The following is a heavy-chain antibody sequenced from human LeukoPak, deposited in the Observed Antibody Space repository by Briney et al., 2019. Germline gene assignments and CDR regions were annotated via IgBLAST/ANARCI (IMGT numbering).Heavy chain of an antibody. CDR1: GFTFSSYA. J-gene: IGHJ4*02. V-gene: IGHV3-23*01. D-gene: IGHD6-25*01. CDR2: ISGSGGRT. Sequence: GGSLRLSCAASGFTFSSYAMSWVRQAPGKGLEWVSAISGSGGRTYYADSVKGGLTISRENSKNTLYMQMNRLRDGDTAVYYCANLGGSVYVGGQGTLVTVSS. CDR3: ANLGGSVYV.